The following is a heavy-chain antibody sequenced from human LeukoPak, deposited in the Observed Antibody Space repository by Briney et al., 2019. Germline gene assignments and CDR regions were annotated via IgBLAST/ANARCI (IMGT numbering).Heavy chain of an antibody. CDR1: VYTFTIYG. CDR2: ISAYNGNT. V-gene: IGHV1-18*01. D-gene: IGHD6-19*01. J-gene: IGHJ4*02. CDR3: ARDLKYSSGLIDY. Sequence: ASVTVSFKASVYTFTIYGISWVRQAPGQGREGMGWISAYNGNTNYAQKLQGRVTMTTDTSTSTAYMELRSLRSDDTAVYYCARDLKYSSGLIDYWGQGTLVTVSS.